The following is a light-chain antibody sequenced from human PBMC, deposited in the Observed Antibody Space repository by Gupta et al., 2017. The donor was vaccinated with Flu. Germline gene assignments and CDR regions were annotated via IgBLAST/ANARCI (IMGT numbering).Light chain of an antibody. J-gene: IGKJ1*01. CDR1: QSISSW. CDR2: KAS. Sequence: PSTLSASVGDRVTITCRASQSISSWLAWYLQKPGQAPKLLIYKASNVKSGVPSRFSGRGSGTEFTLTISSLQPDDFATYYCQQYNSYSWTFGQGTRVEIK. V-gene: IGKV1-5*03. CDR3: QQYNSYSWT.